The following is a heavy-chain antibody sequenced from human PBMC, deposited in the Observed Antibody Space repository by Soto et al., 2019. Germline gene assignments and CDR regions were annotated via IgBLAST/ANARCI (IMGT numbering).Heavy chain of an antibody. CDR2: LTDSGGST. CDR3: ARARYDSSGYYFDY. V-gene: IGHV3-23*01. D-gene: IGHD3-22*01. Sequence: GGSLRLSCAASGFTFSTYAMSWVRQAPGKGLEWVSALTDSGGSTYYADSVKGRFTISRDISKNTLYLQMNSLRAEDTAVYYCARARYDSSGYYFDYWGQGALVTVSS. J-gene: IGHJ4*02. CDR1: GFTFSTYA.